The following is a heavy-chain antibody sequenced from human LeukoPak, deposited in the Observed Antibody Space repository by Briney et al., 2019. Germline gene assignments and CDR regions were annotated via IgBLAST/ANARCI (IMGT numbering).Heavy chain of an antibody. D-gene: IGHD2-2*02. Sequence: GESLKISCKGSGYSFTSYWIGWVRQTPGKGLEWMGIIYPGDSDTRYSPSFQGQVTISADKSISTAYLQWSSLKASDTAMYYCARQISYCSSTSCYTHLDYWGQGTLVTVSS. CDR3: ARQISYCSSTSCYTHLDY. CDR2: IYPGDSDT. V-gene: IGHV5-51*01. J-gene: IGHJ4*02. CDR1: GYSFTSYW.